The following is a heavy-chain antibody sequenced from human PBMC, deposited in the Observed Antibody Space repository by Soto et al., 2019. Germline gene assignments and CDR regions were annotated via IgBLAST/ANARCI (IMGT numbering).Heavy chain of an antibody. CDR1: GFTVSSNY. CDR2: IDSGGST. Sequence: PGVSLRLPCAASGFTVSSNYMSWVRQAPGKGLEWVSVIDSGGSTYYADSVKGRFTISRDNSKNTLYLQMNSLRAEDTAVYYCARAPGDFWSGQDLLFDPWGQGTLVTVSS. D-gene: IGHD3-3*01. CDR3: ARAPGDFWSGQDLLFDP. V-gene: IGHV3-66*01. J-gene: IGHJ5*02.